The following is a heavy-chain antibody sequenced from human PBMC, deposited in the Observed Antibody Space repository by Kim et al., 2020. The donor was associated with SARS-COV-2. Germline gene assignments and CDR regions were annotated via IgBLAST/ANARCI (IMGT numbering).Heavy chain of an antibody. CDR3: ARDEDPGMAGY. V-gene: IGHV4-39*07. CDR1: GGSISSSSYY. D-gene: IGHD2-15*01. Sequence: SETLSLTCTVSGGSISSSSYYWGWIRQPPGKGLEWVGSIYYSGSTYYNPSLKSRVTISVDTSKNQFSLKLSSVTAADTAVYYCARDEDPGMAGYWGQGTL. CDR2: IYYSGST. J-gene: IGHJ4*02.